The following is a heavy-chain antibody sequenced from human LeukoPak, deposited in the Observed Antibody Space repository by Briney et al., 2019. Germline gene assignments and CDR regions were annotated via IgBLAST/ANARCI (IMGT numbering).Heavy chain of an antibody. V-gene: IGHV3-33*01. CDR3: AREPERYGSSWPLFDP. CDR1: GFTFSSYG. CDR2: IWYDGSNK. J-gene: IGHJ5*02. D-gene: IGHD6-13*01. Sequence: GGSLRLSCAASGFTFSSYGMHGVRQAPGKGLEWVAVIWYDGSNKYYADSVKGRFTISRDNSKNTLYLQMNSLRAEDTAVYYCAREPERYGSSWPLFDPWGQGTLVTVSS.